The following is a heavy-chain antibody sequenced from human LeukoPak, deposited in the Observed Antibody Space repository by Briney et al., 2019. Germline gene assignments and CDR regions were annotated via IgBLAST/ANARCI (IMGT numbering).Heavy chain of an antibody. CDR1: GDSISSGTYY. CDR2: INISGST. J-gene: IGHJ5*02. V-gene: IGHV4-61*02. D-gene: IGHD6-13*01. Sequence: SQTLSLTCTVSGDSISSGTYYWSLIRQPAGKGLEWIGRINISGSTNYNLSLKSRVTISVDTSKNQVSLKLSSVTAADTAVYFCARGQGSSWYWFDPWGQGTLVTVSS. CDR3: ARGQGSSWYWFDP.